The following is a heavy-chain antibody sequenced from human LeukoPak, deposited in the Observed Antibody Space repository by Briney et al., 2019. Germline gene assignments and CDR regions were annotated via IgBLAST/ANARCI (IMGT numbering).Heavy chain of an antibody. V-gene: IGHV4-59*08. CDR2: IYYRGRT. Sequence: SDTLSLPCTVSGRLFTSHYWRWLPHAPGKAREGLGFIYYRGRTKYNPSLQSRVTISLDTCEKKFYLKVTSVTAADTAVYYCTRLLDYDSSGDRDTFDMWGQGTVVTVSS. CDR3: TRLLDYDSSGDRDTFDM. CDR1: GRLFTSHY. D-gene: IGHD3-22*01. J-gene: IGHJ3*02.